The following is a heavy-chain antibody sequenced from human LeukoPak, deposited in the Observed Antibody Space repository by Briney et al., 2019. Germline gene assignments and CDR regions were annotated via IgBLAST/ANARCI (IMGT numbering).Heavy chain of an antibody. CDR2: IYYSGST. Sequence: SETLSLTCTVSGGSISSGGYYWSWISQHPGKGLEWIGYIYYSGSTYYNPSLKSRVTISVDTSKNQFSLKLSSVTAADTAVYYCAGIHKRGSFAPDYWGQGTLVTVSS. CDR3: AGIHKRGSFAPDY. J-gene: IGHJ4*02. CDR1: GGSISSGGYY. V-gene: IGHV4-31*03. D-gene: IGHD2-15*01.